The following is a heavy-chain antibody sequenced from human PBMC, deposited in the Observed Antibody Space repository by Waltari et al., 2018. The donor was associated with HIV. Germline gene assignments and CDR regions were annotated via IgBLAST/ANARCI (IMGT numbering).Heavy chain of an antibody. D-gene: IGHD6-13*01. CDR2: INPSGGST. Sequence: QVQLVQSGAEVKKPGASVKVSCKASGYTFTSYYMHWVRQAPGQGLEWMGLINPSGGSTTYAQKFQGRVTMTRDTSTTTVYMELSNLRSEDTAVYYCARESFTAAGTTAWFDPWGQGTLVTVSS. CDR3: ARESFTAAGTTAWFDP. V-gene: IGHV1-46*01. CDR1: GYTFTSYY. J-gene: IGHJ5*02.